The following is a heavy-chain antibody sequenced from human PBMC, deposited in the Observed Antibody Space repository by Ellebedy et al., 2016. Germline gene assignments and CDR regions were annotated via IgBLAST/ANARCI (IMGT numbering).Heavy chain of an antibody. CDR2: MNPDTGNT. J-gene: IGHJ5*02. CDR1: GYTFTSYD. V-gene: IGHV1-8*01. D-gene: IGHD3-22*01. CDR3: ARGPYYYDSSRGIIGWFDP. Sequence: ASVKVSCKASGYTFTSYDINWVRQATGQGLEWMGWMNPDTGNTGYAQRFQGRVTMTRNTSISTAYMERSSLRSEDTAVYYCARGPYYYDSSRGIIGWFDPWGQGTLVTVSS.